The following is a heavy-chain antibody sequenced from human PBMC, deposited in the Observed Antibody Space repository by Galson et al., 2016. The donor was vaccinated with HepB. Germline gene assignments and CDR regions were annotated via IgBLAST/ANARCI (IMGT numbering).Heavy chain of an antibody. Sequence: SLRLSCAAAGFTFTSYGIHWVRQAPGKGLEWVAVISFDGTEKYYADSVKGRFTISRDNSKKTVSLQMNSLRAEDTAVYYCANGEYPVDYHYGMDAWGKGTMVTVSS. CDR2: ISFDGTEK. V-gene: IGHV3-30*18. J-gene: IGHJ6*04. CDR1: GFTFTSYG. CDR3: ANGEYPVDYHYGMDA. D-gene: IGHD2/OR15-2a*01.